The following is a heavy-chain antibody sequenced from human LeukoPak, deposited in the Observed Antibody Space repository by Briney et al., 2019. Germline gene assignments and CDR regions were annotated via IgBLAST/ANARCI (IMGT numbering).Heavy chain of an antibody. Sequence: ASVKVSCKASGYTFINNWMHWVRQAPGQGLEWIGIINPTGTGTLYAQKFQGRVTMTRDMSTSTDYMELSSLRSEDTAVYYCARVREAGRAAAGLGHYYMDVWGKGTTVTVSS. CDR2: INPTGTGT. CDR3: ARVREAGRAAAGLGHYYMDV. CDR1: GYTFINNW. J-gene: IGHJ6*03. V-gene: IGHV1-46*01. D-gene: IGHD6-13*01.